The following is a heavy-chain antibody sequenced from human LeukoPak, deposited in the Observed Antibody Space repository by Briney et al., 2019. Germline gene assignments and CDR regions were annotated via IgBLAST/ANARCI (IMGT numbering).Heavy chain of an antibody. CDR2: IRYDGTNK. J-gene: IGHJ4*02. D-gene: IGHD1-14*01. V-gene: IGHV3-30*02. CDR1: GFTFRSYG. Sequence: PGGSLRLSCAASGFTFRSYGMHWVRQAPGKGLEWVAIIRYDGTNKYYADSVKGRFTISRDNSKNTLYLQMNSLRVDDTAVYYCAKATGYLLWGQGTLVIVSS. CDR3: AKATGYLL.